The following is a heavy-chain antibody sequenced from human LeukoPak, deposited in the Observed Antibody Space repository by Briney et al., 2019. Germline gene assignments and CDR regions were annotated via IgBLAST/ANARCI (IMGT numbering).Heavy chain of an antibody. D-gene: IGHD2-15*01. CDR1: GGSFSGYY. Sequence: SETLSLTCAVYGGSFSGYYWSWIRQPPGKGLEWIGEINHSGSTNYNPSLKSRVTISVDTSKNQFSLKLSSVTAADTAVYYCARHPFATPFDYWGPGTLVTVSS. V-gene: IGHV4-34*01. CDR2: INHSGST. CDR3: ARHPFATPFDY. J-gene: IGHJ4*02.